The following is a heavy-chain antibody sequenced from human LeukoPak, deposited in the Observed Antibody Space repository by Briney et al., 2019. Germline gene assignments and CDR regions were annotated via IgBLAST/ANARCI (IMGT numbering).Heavy chain of an antibody. J-gene: IGHJ5*02. CDR1: GGSIGSNY. CDR3: ARGGSGYALNWFDP. D-gene: IGHD5-12*01. Sequence: SETLSLTCTVSGGSIGSNYWSWIRQPPGKGLEWIGHISYSGSTNYNPSLKSRVTISVDTSKNQFSLKLSSVTAADTAVYYCARGGSGYALNWFDPWGQGTLVTVSS. CDR2: ISYSGST. V-gene: IGHV4-59*01.